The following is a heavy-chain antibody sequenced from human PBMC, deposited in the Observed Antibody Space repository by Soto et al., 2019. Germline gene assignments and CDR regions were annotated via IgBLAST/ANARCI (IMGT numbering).Heavy chain of an antibody. CDR2: ISVSGSTA. V-gene: IGHV3-48*03. D-gene: IGHD6-19*01. CDR1: GCIFDSYE. Sequence: LRLSCAAAGCIFDSYEMNWVRQAPGQGLEWVAYISVSGSTAHYGDSMKGRFSISRDNTKNILYLQMNTLTAEEPATYYCARRMCCGGYTNPWFSDWGQRTTDTVSS. J-gene: IGHJ1*01. CDR3: ARRMCCGGYTNPWFSD.